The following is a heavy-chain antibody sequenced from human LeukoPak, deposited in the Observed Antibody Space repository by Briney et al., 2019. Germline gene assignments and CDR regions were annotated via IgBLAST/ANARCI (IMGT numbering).Heavy chain of an antibody. CDR3: ARDADSGSFDY. D-gene: IGHD1-26*01. J-gene: IGHJ4*02. V-gene: IGHV3-23*01. CDR2: ISGSGGST. CDR1: GFTFSTYA. Sequence: GGSLRLSCAASGFTFSTYAMSWVRQAPGQGLEWVSSISGSGGSTYYADSVKGRFTISRDNSKNTLYLQMNSLRAEDTAVYYCARDADSGSFDYWGQGTLVTVSS.